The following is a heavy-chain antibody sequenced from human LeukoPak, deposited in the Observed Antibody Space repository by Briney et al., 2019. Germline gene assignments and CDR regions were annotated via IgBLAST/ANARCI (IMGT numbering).Heavy chain of an antibody. Sequence: SETLSLTCTVSGGSISSYYWSWIRQPPGKGLEWIGYIYYSGSTNYNPSLKSRVTISVDTSKNQFSLKLSSVTAADTAVYYCARATYGSGHGAYYYYYMDVWGKGTTVTVSS. CDR2: IYYSGST. CDR3: ARATYGSGHGAYYYYYMDV. J-gene: IGHJ6*03. D-gene: IGHD3-10*01. V-gene: IGHV4-59*12. CDR1: GGSISSYY.